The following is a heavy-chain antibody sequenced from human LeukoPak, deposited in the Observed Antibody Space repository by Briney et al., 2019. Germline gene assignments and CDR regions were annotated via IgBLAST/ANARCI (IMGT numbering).Heavy chain of an antibody. V-gene: IGHV3-48*01. CDR2: ISSSSTTI. J-gene: IGHJ4*02. D-gene: IGHD3-3*01. Sequence: PGGSLRLSCAASGFTFGSYSMNWVRQAPRKGLEWVSYISSSSTTIYYADSVKGRFTISRDNAKNSLYLQMNSLRAEDTAVYYCARDPLLYYDFWSGYYSHLDYWGQGTLVTVSS. CDR1: GFTFGSYS. CDR3: ARDPLLYYDFWSGYYSHLDY.